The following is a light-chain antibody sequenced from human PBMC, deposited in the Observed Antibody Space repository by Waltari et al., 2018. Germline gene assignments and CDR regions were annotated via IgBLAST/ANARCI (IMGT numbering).Light chain of an antibody. Sequence: DIVMTQSPDSLSVSLGERATINCKSSQTVLYASDNNNYLAWYQQKLGPPPKLLIYWASTRASGVPARFSGSGSGTDFTLTISSLQAEDVAVYYCQQYYDTPRTFGQGTRVEIK. CDR2: WAS. V-gene: IGKV4-1*01. CDR3: QQYYDTPRT. J-gene: IGKJ1*01. CDR1: QTVLYASDNNNY.